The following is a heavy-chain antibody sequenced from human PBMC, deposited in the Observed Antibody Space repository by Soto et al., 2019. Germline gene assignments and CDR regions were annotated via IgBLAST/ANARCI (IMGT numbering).Heavy chain of an antibody. J-gene: IGHJ1*01. CDR2: ISYDGSNK. CDR3: ASQNKH. Sequence: GGSLRLSCAASGFTFSSYAMHWVRQAPGKGLEWVAVISYDGSNKYYADSVKGRFTISRDNSKNTLYLQMNSLRAEDTAVYYCASQNKHWGQGTLVTVSS. CDR1: GFTFSSYA. V-gene: IGHV3-30*04.